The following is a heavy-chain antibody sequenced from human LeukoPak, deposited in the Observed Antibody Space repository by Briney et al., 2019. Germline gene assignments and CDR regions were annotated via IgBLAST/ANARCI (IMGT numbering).Heavy chain of an antibody. CDR3: ARSRGFSISDSFNI. D-gene: IGHD2-21*01. Sequence: GGSLRLSCAASGFGFSDYYMNWIRQAPGKGLEWVSYISGSGSVTYPADSVKGRFTVSKDSARNSLYLQMNSLRAEDSAVYFCARSRGFSISDSFNIWGQGTMVTVSS. V-gene: IGHV3-11*04. J-gene: IGHJ3*02. CDR1: GFGFSDYY. CDR2: ISGSGSVT.